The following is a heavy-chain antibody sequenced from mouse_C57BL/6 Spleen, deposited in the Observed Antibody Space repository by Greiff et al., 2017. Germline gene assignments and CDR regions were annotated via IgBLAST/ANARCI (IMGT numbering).Heavy chain of an antibody. CDR2: IHPNSGST. Sequence: QVQLQQPGAELVKPGASVKLSCKASGYTFTSYWMHWVKQRPGQGLEWIGMIHPNSGSTNYNAKFKSKATLTVDKSSSTASMQLSSLTSEDSAVYDCARYPYAYDVDVYAMDYGGQGTSVTVSS. J-gene: IGHJ4*01. CDR1: GYTFTSYW. V-gene: IGHV1-64*01. D-gene: IGHD2-2*01. CDR3: ARYPYAYDVDVYAMDY.